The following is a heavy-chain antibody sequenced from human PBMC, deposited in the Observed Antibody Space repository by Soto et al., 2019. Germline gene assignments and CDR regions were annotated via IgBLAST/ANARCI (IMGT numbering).Heavy chain of an antibody. Sequence: QEQLVQSGAEVKKSGSSVKVSCKDTGGLFSSYAVSWVRQAPGQGLEWMGGIIPVFDTVYYAQKFQGRVTITADESKNPAYMELSSLRSEDTGMYYCARGGSGYVWFNEFWGQGTLVTVSS. CDR3: ARGGSGYVWFNEF. CDR1: GGLFSSYA. J-gene: IGHJ4*02. CDR2: IIPVFDTV. V-gene: IGHV1-69*01. D-gene: IGHD3-22*01.